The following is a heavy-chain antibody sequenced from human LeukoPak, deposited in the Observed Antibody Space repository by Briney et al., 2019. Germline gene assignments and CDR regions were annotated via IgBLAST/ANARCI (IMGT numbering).Heavy chain of an antibody. J-gene: IGHJ6*02. CDR1: GGSISTYY. CDR3: ARGSYYGDHTGRAYGMDV. D-gene: IGHD3-3*01. Sequence: SETLSLTCTVSGGSISTYYWSWIRQPPEKGLEWIGYIYYSGSTNYNPSLKSRVTISIDTSMNQFSLKLSSVTAADTAVYYCARGSYYGDHTGRAYGMDVWGQGATVTVSS. CDR2: IYYSGST. V-gene: IGHV4-59*01.